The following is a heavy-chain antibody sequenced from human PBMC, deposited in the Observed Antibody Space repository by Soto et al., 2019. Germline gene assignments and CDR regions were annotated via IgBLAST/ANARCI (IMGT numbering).Heavy chain of an antibody. CDR3: AREVRSSWPDH. V-gene: IGHV1-3*01. D-gene: IGHD6-13*01. CDR1: GHTFTSYA. J-gene: IGHJ4*02. Sequence: GASVKVSCKASGHTFTSYAMHWVRQAPGQRLEWMGWINAGNGNTKYSQKFQGRVTITRDTSASTAYMELSSLRSEDTAVYYCAREVRSSWPDHWGQGTLVTVSS. CDR2: INAGNGNT.